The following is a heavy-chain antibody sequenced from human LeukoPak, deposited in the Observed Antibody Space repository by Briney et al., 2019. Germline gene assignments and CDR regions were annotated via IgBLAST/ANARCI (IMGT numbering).Heavy chain of an antibody. CDR2: IYHSGST. Sequence: PSETLSLTCTVSGYSISSGYYWGWIRQPPGKGLEWIGSIYHSGSTYYNPSLKSRVTISVDTSKNQFSLKLSSVTAADTAVYYCARAVVGATGGFISDYWGQGTLVTVSS. CDR3: ARAVVGATGGFISDY. V-gene: IGHV4-38-2*02. D-gene: IGHD1-26*01. CDR1: GYSISSGYY. J-gene: IGHJ4*02.